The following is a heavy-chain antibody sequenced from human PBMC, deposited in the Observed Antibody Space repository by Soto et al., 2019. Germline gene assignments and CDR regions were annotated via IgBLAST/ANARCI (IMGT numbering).Heavy chain of an antibody. J-gene: IGHJ4*02. D-gene: IGHD2-2*01. CDR1: GFTFDDFA. CDR3: AKDTSFQLLHKGTFYS. CDR2: ISWNSGNT. V-gene: IGHV3-9*01. Sequence: DVQLVESGGGLVQPGRSLRLSCAASGFTFDDFAMHWVRQAPGKGLEWVSCISWNSGNTGYADSVRGRFTISRDNAKNSLYLQMNSLRAEDTAVYYCAKDTSFQLLHKGTFYSWGQGTLVTVSS.